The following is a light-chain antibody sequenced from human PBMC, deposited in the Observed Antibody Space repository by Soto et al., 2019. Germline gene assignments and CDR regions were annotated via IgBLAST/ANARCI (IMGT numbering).Light chain of an antibody. CDR3: AAWEDSLNGYV. CDR2: SNN. V-gene: IGLV1-44*01. J-gene: IGLJ1*01. Sequence: QSVLTQAPSASGTPGPRVTISCSGSSSNIGSNTVNWYQQLPGTAPKLLIYSNNQRPSGVPDRFSGSKSGTSASLAISGLQSEDEADYYCAAWEDSLNGYVFGTGTKVTVL. CDR1: SSNIGSNT.